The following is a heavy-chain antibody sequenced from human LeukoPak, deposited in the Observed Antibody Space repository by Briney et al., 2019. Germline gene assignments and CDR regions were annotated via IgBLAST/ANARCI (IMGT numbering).Heavy chain of an antibody. V-gene: IGHV4-34*01. J-gene: IGHJ5*02. D-gene: IGHD6-13*01. CDR3: ARVRAAAGLRLFDP. Sequence: PSETLSLTCAVYGGSFSGYYWSWIRQPPGKGLEWIGEINHSGSTNYNPSLKSRVTISVDTSKNQFSLKLSSVTAADTAVYYCARVRAAAGLRLFDPWGQGTLVTVSS. CDR1: GGSFSGYY. CDR2: INHSGST.